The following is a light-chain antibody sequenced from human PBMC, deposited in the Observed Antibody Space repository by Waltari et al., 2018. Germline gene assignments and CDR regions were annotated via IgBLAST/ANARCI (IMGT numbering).Light chain of an antibody. CDR2: YDS. Sequence: YVLTQPPSVSVDPGKTDRLTCGGDNIGSKSENGYQQKPGQAPVLVMFYDSDRPSEIPERFSGSNSGNTATLTISWVEAGDEADYHCQVWDDVTDSGVFGGGTKLTVL. CDR3: QVWDDVTDSGV. CDR1: NIGSKS. J-gene: IGLJ3*02. V-gene: IGLV3-21*04.